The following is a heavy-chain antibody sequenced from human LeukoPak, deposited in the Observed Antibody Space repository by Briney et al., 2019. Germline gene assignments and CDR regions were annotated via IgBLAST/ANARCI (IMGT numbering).Heavy chain of an antibody. CDR2: ISSDASIT. D-gene: IGHD7-27*01. Sequence: GGSLRLSCAASGFTFSTYWMHWVRQDPGKGLVWVSRISSDASITSYADPVKGRFTISRDNAKNSLYLQMNSLRAEDTAVYYCARDHKDWGVFDYWGQGTLVTVSS. J-gene: IGHJ4*02. CDR1: GFTFSTYW. CDR3: ARDHKDWGVFDY. V-gene: IGHV3-74*01.